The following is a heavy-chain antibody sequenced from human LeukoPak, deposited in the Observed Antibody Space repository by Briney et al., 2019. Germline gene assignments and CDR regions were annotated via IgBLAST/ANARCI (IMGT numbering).Heavy chain of an antibody. CDR3: ARDPQYSSSWYEGYFNY. V-gene: IGHV3-7*01. Sequence: GGSLRLSCAASGFTFSSYWMSWVRQAPGKGLEWVANIKHDGSEKYYVDSVKGRFTISRDNAKNSLYLQMNSLRAEDTAVYYCARDPQYSSSWYEGYFNYWGQGTLVTVSS. J-gene: IGHJ4*02. D-gene: IGHD6-13*01. CDR1: GFTFSSYW. CDR2: IKHDGSEK.